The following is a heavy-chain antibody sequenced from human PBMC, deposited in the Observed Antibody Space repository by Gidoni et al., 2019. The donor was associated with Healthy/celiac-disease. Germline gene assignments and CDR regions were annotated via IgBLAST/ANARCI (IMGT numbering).Heavy chain of an antibody. CDR1: GFTFSSYG. CDR2: IWYDGSNK. Sequence: QVQLVESGGGVVQPGRSLRLSCAASGFTFSSYGMHWVHLQAPGKGLEWVAVIWYDGSNKYYADSVKGRFTISRDNSKNTLYLQMNSLRAEDTAVYYCAREGVLGVNFGSYAFDIWGQGTMVTVSS. J-gene: IGHJ3*02. V-gene: IGHV3-33*01. CDR3: AREGVLGVNFGSYAFDI. D-gene: IGHD3-10*01.